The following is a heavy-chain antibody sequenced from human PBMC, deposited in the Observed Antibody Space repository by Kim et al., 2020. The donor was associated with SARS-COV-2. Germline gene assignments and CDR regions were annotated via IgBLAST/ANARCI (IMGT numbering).Heavy chain of an antibody. Sequence: GGSLRLSCAASGFTFSSYSMNWVRQAPGKGLEWVSSISSSSSYIYYADSVKGRFTISRDNADNSLYLQMNSLRAEDTALYYCARESDVAGNDYWGQGTLVTVSS. CDR1: GFTFSSYS. CDR2: ISSSSSYI. CDR3: ARESDVAGNDY. D-gene: IGHD6-19*01. V-gene: IGHV3-21*01. J-gene: IGHJ4*02.